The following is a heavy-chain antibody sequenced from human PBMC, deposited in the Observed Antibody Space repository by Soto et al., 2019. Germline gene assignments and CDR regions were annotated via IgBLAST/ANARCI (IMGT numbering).Heavy chain of an antibody. V-gene: IGHV4-61*01. CDR2: IYSSGST. J-gene: IGHJ4*02. CDR1: CDSVSSENYY. Sequence: SETLSLTCTFSCDSVSSENYYWTWIRQSPGKGLEWIGYIYSSGSTNYNPSLNSRVTISLDRSRNQFSLKLTSVTAADTAVYYCARDIRGYSRAFDYWGQGTLVTVSS. CDR3: ARDIRGYSRAFDY. D-gene: IGHD5-18*01.